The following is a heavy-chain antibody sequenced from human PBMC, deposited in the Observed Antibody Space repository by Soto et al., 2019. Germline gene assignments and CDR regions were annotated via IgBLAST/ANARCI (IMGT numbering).Heavy chain of an antibody. CDR1: GFTFSSYW. CDR2: IKQAGSGK. Sequence: ESGGGLVQPVGSLRLSCAAPGFTFSSYWMSWVRQAPGQGLEWGANIKQAGSGKYYVDSVKGRFIISRDNAKNPLYLQMNSLRADDTAVYYCARDIWRTYYYDRSGYYSVYWGQGTLVTVSS. V-gene: IGHV3-7*05. CDR3: ARDIWRTYYYDRSGYYSVY. J-gene: IGHJ4*02. D-gene: IGHD3-22*01.